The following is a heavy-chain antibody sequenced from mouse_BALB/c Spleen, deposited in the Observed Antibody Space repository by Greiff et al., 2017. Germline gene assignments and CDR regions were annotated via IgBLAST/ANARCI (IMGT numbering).Heavy chain of an antibody. CDR1: GFTFSSYG. V-gene: IGHV5-6-3*01. CDR3: ARDGYDAMDY. Sequence: EVQVVESGGGLVQPGGSLKLSCAASGFTFSSYGMSWVRQTPDKRLELVATINSNGGSTYYPDSVKGRFTISRDNAKNTLYLQMSSLKSEDTAMYYCARDGYDAMDYWGQGTSVTVSS. J-gene: IGHJ4*01. CDR2: INSNGGST.